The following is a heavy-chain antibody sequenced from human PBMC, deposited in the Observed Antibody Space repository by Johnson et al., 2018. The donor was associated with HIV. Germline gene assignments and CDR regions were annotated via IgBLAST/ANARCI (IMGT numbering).Heavy chain of an antibody. Sequence: QVVESGGGVVQPGRSLRLSCVGSGFTFSSYGMHWVRQAPGKGLEWVAVIASGGGHEVYADSVRGRFTISRDNSKNTLYLQMNSMRPEDTAVYFCAREKGMTTIRDGFDIWGQGTMGSVSS. D-gene: IGHD5-24*01. V-gene: IGHV3-30*03. J-gene: IGHJ3*02. CDR2: IASGGGHE. CDR3: AREKGMTTIRDGFDI. CDR1: GFTFSSYG.